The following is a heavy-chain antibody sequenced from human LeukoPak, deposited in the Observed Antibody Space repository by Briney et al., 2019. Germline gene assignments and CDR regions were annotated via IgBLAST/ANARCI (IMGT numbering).Heavy chain of an antibody. Sequence: ASVKVSCKASGYTFTGYYMHWVRQAPGQGLEWMGWINPNSGGTNYAQKFQGWVTMTRDTSISTAYTELSRLRSDDTAVYYCARVMEGIAAAGPVGYYGMDVWGQGTTVTVSS. D-gene: IGHD6-13*01. V-gene: IGHV1-2*04. CDR2: INPNSGGT. CDR1: GYTFTGYY. CDR3: ARVMEGIAAAGPVGYYGMDV. J-gene: IGHJ6*02.